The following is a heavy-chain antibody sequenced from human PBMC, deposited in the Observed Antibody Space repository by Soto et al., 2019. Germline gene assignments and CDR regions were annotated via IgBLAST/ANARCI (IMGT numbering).Heavy chain of an antibody. J-gene: IGHJ4*02. CDR1: GGTFSSYA. Sequence: SVKVSCKASGGTFSSYAISWVRQAPGQGLEWMGGIIPIFGTANYAQKFQGRVTITADEPTSTAYMELSSLRSEDTAVYYCVRADTAMVSLRYYFDYWGQGTLVTVSS. CDR2: IIPIFGTA. D-gene: IGHD5-18*01. V-gene: IGHV1-69*13. CDR3: VRADTAMVSLRYYFDY.